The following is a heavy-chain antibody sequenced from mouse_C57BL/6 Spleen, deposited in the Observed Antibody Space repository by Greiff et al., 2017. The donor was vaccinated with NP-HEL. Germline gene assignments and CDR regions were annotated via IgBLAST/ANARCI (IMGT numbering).Heavy chain of an antibody. D-gene: IGHD1-1*01. V-gene: IGHV1-82*01. CDR2: IYPGDGDT. Sequence: VQLQQSGPELVKPGASVKISCKASGYAFSSSWMNWVKQRPGKGLEWIGRIYPGDGDTNYNGKFKGKATLTADKSSGTAYMQLSSLTSEDSAVYCCARHGSSSYYAMDYWGQGTSVTVSS. J-gene: IGHJ4*01. CDR1: GYAFSSSW. CDR3: ARHGSSSYYAMDY.